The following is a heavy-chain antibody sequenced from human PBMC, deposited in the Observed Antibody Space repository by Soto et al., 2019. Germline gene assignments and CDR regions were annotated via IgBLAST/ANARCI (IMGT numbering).Heavy chain of an antibody. D-gene: IGHD4-4*01. V-gene: IGHV3-30*18. CDR2: ISYDGSNK. Sequence: QVQLVESGGGVVQPGRSLRLSCAASGFTFSSYGMHWVRQAPGKGLEWVAVISYDGSNKYYADSVKGRFTISRDNSKNTLYLQMNSLRAEDTAVYYCAKFPVNSNYPAYYYYYYMDVWGKGTTVTVSS. J-gene: IGHJ6*03. CDR1: GFTFSSYG. CDR3: AKFPVNSNYPAYYYYYYMDV.